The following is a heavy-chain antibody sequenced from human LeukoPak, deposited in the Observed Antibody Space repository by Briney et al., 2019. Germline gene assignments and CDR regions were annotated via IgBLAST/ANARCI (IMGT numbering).Heavy chain of an antibody. CDR1: GGSISSDY. CDR3: ARRRDGDNHFDY. CDR2: IYYTGST. Sequence: PSETLSLTCTVSGGSISSDYWSWIRQPPGKGLEWIGFIYYTGSTNYNPSLKSRVSISLDTPKKQFSLKLNSVTAADTAVYYCARRRDGDNHFDYWGQGTLVTVSP. J-gene: IGHJ4*02. D-gene: IGHD5-24*01. V-gene: IGHV4-59*01.